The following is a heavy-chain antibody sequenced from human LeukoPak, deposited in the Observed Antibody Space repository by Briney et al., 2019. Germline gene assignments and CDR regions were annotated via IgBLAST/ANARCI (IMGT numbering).Heavy chain of an antibody. J-gene: IGHJ4*02. CDR1: GCTFTYFY. Sequence: ASVKVSCKATGCTFTYFYIHWVRQAPGQGLEWMGWINPNSGGTNYAQKFQGRVTMTRDTSISTAYMELSRLRSDDTAVYYCARGAVGYYDSSGYYTLDYWGQGTLVTVSS. CDR3: ARGAVGYYDSSGYYTLDY. D-gene: IGHD3-22*01. CDR2: INPNSGGT. V-gene: IGHV1-2*02.